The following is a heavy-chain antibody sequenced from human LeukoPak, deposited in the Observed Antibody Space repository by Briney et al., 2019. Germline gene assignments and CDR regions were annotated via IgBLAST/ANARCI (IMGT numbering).Heavy chain of an antibody. CDR3: ARAGGHSSPAGS. J-gene: IGHJ5*02. CDR2: ISDSGGST. CDR1: GFTFTKYA. Sequence: PGGSLRLSCAVSGFTFTKYAMTWVRQAPGEGLEWVSAISDSGGSTYYADSVKGRFTISRDNAKNTLYLQMNSLRAEDTAVYYCARAGGHSSPAGSWGQGTLVTVSP. D-gene: IGHD6-13*01. V-gene: IGHV3-23*01.